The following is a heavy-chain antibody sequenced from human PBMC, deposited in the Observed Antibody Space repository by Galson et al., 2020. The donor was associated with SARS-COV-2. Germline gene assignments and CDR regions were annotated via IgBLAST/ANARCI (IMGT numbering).Heavy chain of an antibody. CDR3: TGSSSRCLTMNY. CDR1: GFTFSDYN. D-gene: IGHD6-13*01. J-gene: IGHJ4*02. CDR2: ISSGSSHT. V-gene: IGHV3-21*01. Sequence: GGSLRLSCAASGFTFSDYNMNWVRQAPGQGLEWVSSISSGSSHTYYPDSVKGRFTISKDNAKNSLHLQMNSLRADDTAGYYCTGSSSRCLTMNYWGQGTLVTVSS.